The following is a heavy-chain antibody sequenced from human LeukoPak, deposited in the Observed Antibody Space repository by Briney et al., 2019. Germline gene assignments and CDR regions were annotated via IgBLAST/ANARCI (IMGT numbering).Heavy chain of an antibody. V-gene: IGHV3-23*01. CDR2: VSGSGGFT. D-gene: IGHD3-3*01. CDR3: AKDPYSDFWSGYYFFDY. Sequence: PGGSLRLSCAASGFTFAKYAMSWVRQAPGKGLEWVSGVSGSGGFTYYADSVKGRFTISRDNSKNTLHMQMSSLRAEDTALYYCAKDPYSDFWSGYYFFDYWGQGTLATVSS. J-gene: IGHJ4*02. CDR1: GFTFAKYA.